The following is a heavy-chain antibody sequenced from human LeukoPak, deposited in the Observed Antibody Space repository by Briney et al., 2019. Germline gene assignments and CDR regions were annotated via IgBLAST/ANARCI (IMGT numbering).Heavy chain of an antibody. D-gene: IGHD3-10*01. CDR2: INPNSGGT. Sequence: PGRSLRLSCAASGFTFSSYAMHWVRQAPGQGLEWMGWINPNSGGTNYAQKFQGRVTMTRDTSISTAYMELSRLRSDDTAVYYCARDVVRGVRVCDYWGQGTLVTVSS. CDR1: GFTFSSYA. J-gene: IGHJ4*02. CDR3: ARDVVRGVRVCDY. V-gene: IGHV1-2*02.